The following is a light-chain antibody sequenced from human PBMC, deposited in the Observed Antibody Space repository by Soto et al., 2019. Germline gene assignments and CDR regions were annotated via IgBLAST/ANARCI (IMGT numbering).Light chain of an antibody. CDR1: SSDVGRYNY. CDR3: SSYAGNSRYX. CDR2: EVS. Sequence: QSVLTQPPSASGSPGQSVTISCTGTSSDVGRYNYISWYQQRPGKAPKLIIYEVSKRPSGVPDRLSGFKYGNTASLTVSGLQAEDEADYYCSSYAGNSRYXFGTGTKVTV. V-gene: IGLV2-8*01. J-gene: IGLJ1*01.